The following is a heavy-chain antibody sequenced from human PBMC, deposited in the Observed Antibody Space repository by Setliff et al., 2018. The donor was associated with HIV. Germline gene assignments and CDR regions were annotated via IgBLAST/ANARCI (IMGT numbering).Heavy chain of an antibody. Sequence: GESLKISCKGFRYNFNTYWIAWVRQVPGKGLEWMGIIYPIDSETKYSPSFQGHVTISADKSISSAYLQWSSLKASDTAMYYCARHEAGGGMDVWGQGTTVTSP. CDR2: IYPIDSET. J-gene: IGHJ6*02. CDR1: RYNFNTYW. V-gene: IGHV5-51*01. D-gene: IGHD3-10*01. CDR3: ARHEAGGGMDV.